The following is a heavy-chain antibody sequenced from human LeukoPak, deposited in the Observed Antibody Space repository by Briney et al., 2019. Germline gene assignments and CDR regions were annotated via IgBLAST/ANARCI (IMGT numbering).Heavy chain of an antibody. CDR2: IRNDGSNK. CDR3: ARTIHFDS. Sequence: PGGSLRLSCAASGFTFSSHGMHWVRQAPGKGLEWVTFIRNDGSNKYYADAVKGRFTISRDNAKNTLYLQMNSLRAEDTAVYYCARTIHFDSWGQGTLVTVSS. V-gene: IGHV3-30*02. D-gene: IGHD3-3*01. CDR1: GFTFSSHG. J-gene: IGHJ4*02.